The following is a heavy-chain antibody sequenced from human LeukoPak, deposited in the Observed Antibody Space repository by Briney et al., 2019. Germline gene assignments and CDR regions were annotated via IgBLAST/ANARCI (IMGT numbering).Heavy chain of an antibody. Sequence: AAVKVSCKASGYIFTNFGTSWVRQAPGQGRGWMGWICGHDGYTNNAQKLQGRVTMTTDTSTNTTYMELRSLRSDDTAVYYCARGRNIIVAAGTADWGQGTLVTVSS. CDR2: ICGHDGYT. CDR1: GYIFTNFG. V-gene: IGHV1-18*01. J-gene: IGHJ4*02. D-gene: IGHD6-13*01. CDR3: ARGRNIIVAAGTAD.